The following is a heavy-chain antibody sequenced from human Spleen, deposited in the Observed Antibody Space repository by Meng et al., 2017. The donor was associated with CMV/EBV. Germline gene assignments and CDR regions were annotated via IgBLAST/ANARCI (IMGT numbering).Heavy chain of an antibody. CDR3: ARQDRKNFDY. J-gene: IGHJ4*02. CDR2: ISSSSSTI. Sequence: GGSLRLSCAASGFTFSSYSMNWVRQAPGKGLEWVSYISSSSSTIYYADSVKGRFPISRDNAKNSLHLQMNSLRAEDTAVYYCARQDRKNFDYWGQGTLVTVSS. CDR1: GFTFSSYS. V-gene: IGHV3-48*04.